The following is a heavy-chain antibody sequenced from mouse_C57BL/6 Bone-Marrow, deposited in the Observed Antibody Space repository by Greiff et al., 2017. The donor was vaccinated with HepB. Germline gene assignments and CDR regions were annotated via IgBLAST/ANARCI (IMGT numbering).Heavy chain of an antibody. J-gene: IGHJ1*03. CDR1: GFSLTSYG. D-gene: IGHD2-4*01. Sequence: QVQLQQSGPGLVAPSQSLSITCTVSGFSLTSYGVSWVRQPPGKGLEWLGVIWGDGSTNYHSALISRLSISKDNSKSQVFLKLNSLQTDDTATYYCAKTGVLHYDSNWYFDVWGTGTTVTVSS. V-gene: IGHV2-3*01. CDR2: IWGDGST. CDR3: AKTGVLHYDSNWYFDV.